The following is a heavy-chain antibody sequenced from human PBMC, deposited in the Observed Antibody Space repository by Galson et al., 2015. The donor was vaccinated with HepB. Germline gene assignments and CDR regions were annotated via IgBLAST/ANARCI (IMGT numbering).Heavy chain of an antibody. Sequence: SLRLSCAASGFTFSSYAMSWVRQAPGKGLEWVSAISGSGGSTYYADSVKGRFTISRDNSKNTLYLQMNSLRAEGTAVYYCAKDHGHGDDYFDYWGQGTLVTVSS. CDR1: GFTFSSYA. CDR3: AKDHGHGDDYFDY. D-gene: IGHD4-17*01. J-gene: IGHJ4*02. V-gene: IGHV3-23*01. CDR2: ISGSGGST.